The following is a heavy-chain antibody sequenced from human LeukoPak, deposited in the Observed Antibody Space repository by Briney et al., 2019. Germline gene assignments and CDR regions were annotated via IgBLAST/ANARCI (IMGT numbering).Heavy chain of an antibody. J-gene: IGHJ5*01. CDR3: TRDRQLEWFYS. Sequence: PSETLSLTCSVSGGSISRSSVYWGWIRQSPGEGLEWIGTIYYDGSTYYNPSLKSRVTISMDTSKNQFSLNLSSVTAAGTAVYYCTRDRQLEWFYSWGQGTLVTVSS. D-gene: IGHD3-10*01. CDR1: GGSISRSSVY. CDR2: IYYDGST. V-gene: IGHV4-39*07.